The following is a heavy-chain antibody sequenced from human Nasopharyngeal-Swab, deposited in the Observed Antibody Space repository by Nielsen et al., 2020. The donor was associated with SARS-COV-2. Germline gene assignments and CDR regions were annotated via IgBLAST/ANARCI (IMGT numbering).Heavy chain of an antibody. V-gene: IGHV4-59*08. CDR2: IFYTGST. D-gene: IGHD1-26*01. CDR3: ARHGRFSGSYSNFDY. Sequence: GSLRLSCSVSGGSISGYYCSWIRQPPGKGLEWVGYIFYTGSTNYNPSLESRVTISVDTSKNQFSLRLSSVTAADTAVYYCARHGRFSGSYSNFDYWGQGTLVSVSS. J-gene: IGHJ4*02. CDR1: GGSISGYY.